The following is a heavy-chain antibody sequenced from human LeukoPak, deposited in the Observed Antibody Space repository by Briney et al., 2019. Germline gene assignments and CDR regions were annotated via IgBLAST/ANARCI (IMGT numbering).Heavy chain of an antibody. D-gene: IGHD3-3*01. CDR2: INHSGST. V-gene: IGHV4-34*01. J-gene: IGHJ6*02. Sequence: KSSETLSLTCAVSGGPFSVYSWSWIRQPPGKGLEWIWEINHSGSTNYNPSLKSRVTISVDTTKNQLSLKLSSVTAADTAVYYCARSARRITIFGVVSRYGMDVWGQGTTVTVSS. CDR3: ARSARRITIFGVVSRYGMDV. CDR1: GGPFSVYS.